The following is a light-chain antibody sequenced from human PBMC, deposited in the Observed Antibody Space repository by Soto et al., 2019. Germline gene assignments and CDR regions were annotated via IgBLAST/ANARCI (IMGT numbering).Light chain of an antibody. Sequence: QSALTQRASLSGSPGQSITISCTGTTSDVGSYDSVSWYQHHPGKAPKLMIYEVNKRPSGVSIRFSGSKSGNTASLTISGLQAEDEADYYCCSYAGTSYVFGAGTKVTVL. J-gene: IGLJ1*01. V-gene: IGLV2-23*02. CDR3: CSYAGTSYV. CDR1: TSDVGSYDS. CDR2: EVN.